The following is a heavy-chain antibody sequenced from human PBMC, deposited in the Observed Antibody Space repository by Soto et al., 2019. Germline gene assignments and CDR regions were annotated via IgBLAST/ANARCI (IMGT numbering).Heavy chain of an antibody. CDR2: IYHRGST. V-gene: IGHV4-30-2*01. Sequence: SETLSLTCAVSGGSLSSGGYSWSWIRQPPGKGLEWIGYIYHRGSTYYNPSLKTRVTISVDTSKNQFSLKLSSVTAADTAVYYCARGDSSGFWSQYYFDYWGQGTLVTVSS. J-gene: IGHJ4*02. D-gene: IGHD6-19*01. CDR1: GGSLSSGGYS. CDR3: ARGDSSGFWSQYYFDY.